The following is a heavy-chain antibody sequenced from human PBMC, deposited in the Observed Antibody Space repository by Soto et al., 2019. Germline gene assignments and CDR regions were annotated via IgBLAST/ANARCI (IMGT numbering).Heavy chain of an antibody. CDR2: VSGAGDYT. J-gene: IGHJ2*01. D-gene: IGHD4-4*01. V-gene: IGHV3-23*04. CDR3: ARKSTVNPTRPYWYFDL. Sequence: VELVESGGGLVHPGESLRLSCATSGLTFSSHAMSWVRQAPGRGLEWFSTVSGAGDYTYYADSVKGRFTISRDNSKSTAYLQMSNLRAEDSAVYYCARKSTVNPTRPYWYFDLWGRGSLVSVSS. CDR1: GLTFSSHA.